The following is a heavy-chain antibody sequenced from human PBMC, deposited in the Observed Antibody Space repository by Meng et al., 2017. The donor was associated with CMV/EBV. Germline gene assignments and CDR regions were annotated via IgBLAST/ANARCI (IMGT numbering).Heavy chain of an antibody. Sequence: LSCAASGFTFSNYWMHWVRQGPGEGLVWVSTISSDGSRSSYADSVKGRFTISRDNAKNMVHLQMNSLRAEDTAMYYCARDAGAGFHYWGQGTLVTV. D-gene: IGHD6-13*01. V-gene: IGHV3-74*01. J-gene: IGHJ4*02. CDR2: ISSDGSRS. CDR1: GFTFSNYW. CDR3: ARDAGAGFHY.